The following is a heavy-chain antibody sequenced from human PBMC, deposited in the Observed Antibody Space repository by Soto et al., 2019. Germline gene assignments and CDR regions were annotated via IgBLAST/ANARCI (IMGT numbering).Heavy chain of an antibody. Sequence: ASVKVSCKASGYTFTSYYMHWVRQAPGQGLEWMGLINASGGSTSYAQKFQGRVTMTTDTSTSTVYMELSSLRSEVTAVYYCASSLLGYCSSTSRYELTGCYGMDDWGQGTTVTVSS. V-gene: IGHV1-46*01. D-gene: IGHD2-2*01. CDR3: ASSLLGYCSSTSRYELTGCYGMDD. CDR1: GYTFTSYY. CDR2: INASGGST. J-gene: IGHJ6*02.